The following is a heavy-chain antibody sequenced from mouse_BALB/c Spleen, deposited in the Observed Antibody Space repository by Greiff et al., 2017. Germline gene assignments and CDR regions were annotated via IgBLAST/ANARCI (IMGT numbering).Heavy chain of an antibody. CDR3: AREIYDGYQEYFDV. D-gene: IGHD2-3*01. CDR2: ISSGSSTI. CDR1: GFTFSSFG. V-gene: IGHV5-17*02. Sequence: DVKLVESGGGLVQPGGSRKLSCEASGFTFSSFGMHWVRQAPEKGLEWVAYISSGSSTIYYADTVKGRFTISRDNPKNTLFLQMTSLRSEDTAMYYCAREIYDGYQEYFDVWGAGTTVTVSS. J-gene: IGHJ1*01.